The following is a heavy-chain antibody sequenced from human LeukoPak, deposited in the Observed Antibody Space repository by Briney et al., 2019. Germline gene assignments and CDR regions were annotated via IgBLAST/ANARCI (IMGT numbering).Heavy chain of an antibody. J-gene: IGHJ4*02. Sequence: SETLSLTCTVSGASIDSANYYWGWIRQPPGKGLEWIGSIYYSGSTYYNPSLKSRVTISVDTSKNQFSLKLSSVTAADTAVYYCARHAIGGYSYGYPFDYWGQGTLVTVSS. CDR2: IYYSGST. CDR1: GASIDSANYY. CDR3: ARHAIGGYSYGYPFDY. V-gene: IGHV4-39*01. D-gene: IGHD5-18*01.